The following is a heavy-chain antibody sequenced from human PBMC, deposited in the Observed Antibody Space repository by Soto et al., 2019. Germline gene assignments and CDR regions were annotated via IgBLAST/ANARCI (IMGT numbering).Heavy chain of an antibody. D-gene: IGHD2-2*01. CDR1: GFAFGAYA. V-gene: IGHV3-23*01. J-gene: IGHJ5*02. Sequence: LRLSCAASGFAFGAYAMTWVRQAPGKGLEWVSVISGAGGNTYYADSVKGRFTVSRDNSKKMLYLEMNSLRVEDTAIYYCAKDPVPQLLPSWWFDPWGQGXRVTVYS. CDR3: AKDPVPQLLPSWWFDP. CDR2: ISGAGGNT.